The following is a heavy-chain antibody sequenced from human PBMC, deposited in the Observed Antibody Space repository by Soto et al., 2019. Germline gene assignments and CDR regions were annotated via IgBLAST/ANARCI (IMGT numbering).Heavy chain of an antibody. CDR3: ARGSLLRFLEWLPNWFDP. V-gene: IGHV1-18*01. J-gene: IGHJ5*02. Sequence: QVPLVQSGAEVKKPGASVKVSCKASGYTFTSYGISWVRQAPGQGLEWMGWISAYNGNTNYAQKLQGRVTMTTDTSTSTAYMELRSLRSDDTAVYYCARGSLLRFLEWLPNWFDPWGQGTLVTVSS. D-gene: IGHD3-3*01. CDR1: GYTFTSYG. CDR2: ISAYNGNT.